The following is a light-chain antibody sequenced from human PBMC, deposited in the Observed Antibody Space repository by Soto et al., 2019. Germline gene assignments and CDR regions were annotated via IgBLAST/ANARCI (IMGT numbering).Light chain of an antibody. CDR3: QKYGGSPPWT. V-gene: IGKV3-20*01. CDR1: QSVSDY. Sequence: EIVLTQSPATLSLSPGERATLSCRASQSVSDYLAWYQQKPGRAPRLLIFGASSRAIGIPDRFSGSGPGTEFTLSIGRLEPEDFAVYYCQKYGGSPPWTFGRGTKVDIK. CDR2: GAS. J-gene: IGKJ1*01.